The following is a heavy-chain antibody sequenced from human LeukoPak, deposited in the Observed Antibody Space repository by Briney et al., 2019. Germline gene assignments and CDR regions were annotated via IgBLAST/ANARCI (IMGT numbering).Heavy chain of an antibody. CDR2: INPSGGST. CDR3: ARGATITMVRGVPYGMDV. CDR1: GYTFTSYY. D-gene: IGHD3-10*01. Sequence: GASVKVSCKASGYTFTSYYMHWVRQAPGQGLEWMGIINPSGGSTSYAQKFQGRVTMTRDTSTSTVYMELSSLRSEDTAVYYCARGATITMVRGVPYGMDVRGQGTTVTVSS. V-gene: IGHV1-46*01. J-gene: IGHJ6*02.